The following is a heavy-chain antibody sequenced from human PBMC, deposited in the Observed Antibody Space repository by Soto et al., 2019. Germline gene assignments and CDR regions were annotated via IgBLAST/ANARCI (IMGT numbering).Heavy chain of an antibody. CDR2: IRSRANNFAT. J-gene: IGHJ6*02. CDR3: ARGQGSSIGDYYDCGMDF. Sequence: EMQLVESGGGMVQPGGSLKLSCVGSGFTFSGYPIHWVRQASGKGLEWVGRIRSRANNFATASGESVRGRFTFFRDDLKNTAYLQRKSLRTEDTALYYCARGQGSSIGDYYDCGMDFWGQGTTVTVSS. D-gene: IGHD1-26*01. CDR1: GFTFSGYP. V-gene: IGHV3-73*02.